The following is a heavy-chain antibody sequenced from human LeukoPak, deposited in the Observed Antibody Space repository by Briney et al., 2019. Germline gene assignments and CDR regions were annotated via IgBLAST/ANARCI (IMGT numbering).Heavy chain of an antibody. CDR2: IYPGDSDT. V-gene: IGHV5-51*01. J-gene: IGHJ3*02. Sequence: GESLKISCKGSGYSFTSYWIGWVRQMPGKGMEWMGIIYPGDSDTRYSPSFQGQVAISADKSISTAYLQWSSLKASDTAMYYCARRIVVVNDAFDIWGQGTMVTVSS. CDR1: GYSFTSYW. D-gene: IGHD2-21*01. CDR3: ARRIVVVNDAFDI.